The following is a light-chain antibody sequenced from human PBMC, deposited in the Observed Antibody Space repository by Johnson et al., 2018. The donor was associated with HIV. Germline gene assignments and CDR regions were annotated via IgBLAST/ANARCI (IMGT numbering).Light chain of an antibody. J-gene: IGLJ1*01. CDR2: DNN. CDR1: SSNIGNNY. CDR3: GTWDNSLNVYV. V-gene: IGLV1-51*01. Sequence: QSVLTQPPSVSAAPGQKVTISCSGSSSNIGNNYVSWYQQLPGTAPKLLIYDNNKRPSGIPDRFSGSKSGTSATLGIAGLQTGDEAVYFCGTWDNSLNVYVFGTATKVTVL.